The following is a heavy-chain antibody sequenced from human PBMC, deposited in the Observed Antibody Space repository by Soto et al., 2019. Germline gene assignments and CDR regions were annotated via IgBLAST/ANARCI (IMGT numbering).Heavy chain of an antibody. Sequence: LXLTCTVSVGSISSSIYYWGWIRQPPGKGLEWIGSIYYSGSTYYNPSLKSRVTVSVDTSKNQFSLKLSSVTAADTAVYYCARPAGIAAAGGGWFDPWGQGTLVTVSS. CDR3: ARPAGIAAAGGGWFDP. CDR2: IYYSGST. CDR1: VGSISSSIYY. J-gene: IGHJ5*02. V-gene: IGHV4-39*01. D-gene: IGHD6-13*01.